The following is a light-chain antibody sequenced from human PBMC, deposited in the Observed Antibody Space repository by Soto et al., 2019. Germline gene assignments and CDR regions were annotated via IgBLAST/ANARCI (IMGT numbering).Light chain of an antibody. CDR3: QQYNNWWT. V-gene: IGKV3-15*01. J-gene: IGKJ1*01. CDR2: GAF. CDR1: QSVRSN. Sequence: EIVMTQSPVTLSVSPGERATLSCRASQSVRSNLAWYQQKPGQAPSLLIYGAFTRATGIPTRFSGTGSGTEFTLTISSLQSEDFAVYYCQQYNNWWTFGQGTKVDIK.